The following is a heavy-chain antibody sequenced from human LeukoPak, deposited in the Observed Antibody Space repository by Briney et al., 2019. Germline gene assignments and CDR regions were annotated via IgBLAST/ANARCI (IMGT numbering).Heavy chain of an antibody. CDR2: INHSGST. V-gene: IGHV4-34*01. CDR3: ARAARGSYTPGHFDY. D-gene: IGHD1-26*01. J-gene: IGHJ4*02. CDR1: GGSISSYY. Sequence: SETLSLTCTVSGGSISSYYWSWIRQPPGKGLEWIGEINHSGSTNYNPSLKSRVTISVDTSKNQFSLKLSSVTAADTAVYYCARAARGSYTPGHFDYWGQGTLVTVSS.